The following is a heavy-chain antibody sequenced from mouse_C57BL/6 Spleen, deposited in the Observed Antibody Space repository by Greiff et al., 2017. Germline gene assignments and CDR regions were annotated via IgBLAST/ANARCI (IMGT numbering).Heavy chain of an antibody. CDR1: GFTFSSYG. V-gene: IGHV5-6*01. D-gene: IGHD3-3*01. CDR3: ARQGWEYYFDY. Sequence: EVQLQESGGDLVKPGGSLKLSCAASGFTFSSYGMSWVRQTPDKRLEWVATISSGGSYTYYPYSVKGRFTISRDNAKNTLYLQMSSLKSEDTAMYYCARQGWEYYFDYWGQGTTLTVSS. CDR2: ISSGGSYT. J-gene: IGHJ2*01.